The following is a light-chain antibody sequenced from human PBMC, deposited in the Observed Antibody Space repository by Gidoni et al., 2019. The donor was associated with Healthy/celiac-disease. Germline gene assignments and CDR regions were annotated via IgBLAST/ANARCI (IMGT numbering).Light chain of an antibody. Sequence: DIQMTQSPSTLSASVGDRVTITCRASQSISNWLAWYQQKPGKAPKLLIYKASSLQSGVPSRFSGSGSGTEFTLTISSLQPDDFATYYCQHYNSYPLTFGQGTKLEIK. J-gene: IGKJ2*01. CDR3: QHYNSYPLT. CDR2: KAS. V-gene: IGKV1-5*03. CDR1: QSISNW.